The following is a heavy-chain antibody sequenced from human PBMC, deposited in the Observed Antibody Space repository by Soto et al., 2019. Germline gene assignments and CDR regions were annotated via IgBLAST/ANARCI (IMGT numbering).Heavy chain of an antibody. V-gene: IGHV2-5*02. CDR2: IYWDDDK. D-gene: IGHD3-10*01. J-gene: IGHJ1*01. Sequence: ITLKESGPTLVKPTQTLTLTCTFSGFSLSTSAVGVGWIRQPPGKALEWLALIYWDDDKRYSPSLKSRLTITKATANTQVVLTITNMDPVDPATYYRGYVYYHSGRWDAWGQGTLVTVSS. CDR3: GYVYYHSGRWDA. CDR1: GFSLSTSAVG.